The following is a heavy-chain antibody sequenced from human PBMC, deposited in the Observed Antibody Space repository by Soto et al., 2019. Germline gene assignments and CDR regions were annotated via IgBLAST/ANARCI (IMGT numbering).Heavy chain of an antibody. D-gene: IGHD2-2*01. V-gene: IGHV3-21*01. CDR2: ISSSSSYI. CDR3: ARETVVPVAIPKYYKAMDV. CDR1: GFTFSSYS. Sequence: LRLSCAASGFTFSSYSMNWVRQAPGKGLEWVSSISSSSSYIYYADSVKGRFTISRDNAKNSLYLQMNSLRAEDTAVYYCARETVVPVAIPKYYKAMDVWGKGTTVTVSS. J-gene: IGHJ6*04.